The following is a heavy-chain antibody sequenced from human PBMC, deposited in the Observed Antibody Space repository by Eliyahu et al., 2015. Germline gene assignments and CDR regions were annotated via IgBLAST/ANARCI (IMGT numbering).Heavy chain of an antibody. Sequence: QVQLQQWGAGLLKPSETLSLTCAVYGGSFSGYYWSWIRQPPGKGLEWIGEINHSGSTNYNPSLKSRVTISVDTSKNQFSLKLSSVTAADTAVYYCARHPVWIQLWRYDYWGQGTLVTVSS. CDR2: INHSGST. J-gene: IGHJ4*02. CDR1: GGSFSGYY. D-gene: IGHD5-18*01. V-gene: IGHV4-34*01. CDR3: ARHPVWIQLWRYDY.